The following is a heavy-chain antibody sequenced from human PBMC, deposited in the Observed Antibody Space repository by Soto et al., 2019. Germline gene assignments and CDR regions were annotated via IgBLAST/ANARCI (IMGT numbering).Heavy chain of an antibody. J-gene: IGHJ4*02. CDR2: INPNSGGT. D-gene: IGHD2-21*02. CDR3: ARDKGDRGTLGFDY. Sequence: QVQLVQSGAEVKKPEASVKVSCKASGYTFTGYYMHWVRQAPGQGLEWMGWINPNSGGTNYAQKFQGWVTMTRDTSISTAYRELSRLRSDDTAVYYCARDKGDRGTLGFDYWGQGTLVTVSS. CDR1: GYTFTGYY. V-gene: IGHV1-2*04.